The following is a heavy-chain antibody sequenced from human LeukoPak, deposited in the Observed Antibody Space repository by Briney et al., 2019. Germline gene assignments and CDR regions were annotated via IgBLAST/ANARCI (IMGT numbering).Heavy chain of an antibody. CDR3: ARRATGAYAAFDS. D-gene: IGHD7-27*01. V-gene: IGHV3-72*01. CDR2: SRDKAQSYTT. CDR1: GFTFSDHY. J-gene: IGHJ4*02. Sequence: PGGSLRLSCAASGFTFSDHYMDWVRQAPGKGLEGVARSRDKAQSYTTEYAASVKGRFTISRDDSKNALYLQMNSLKIGDTAVYYCARRATGAYAAFDSWGLGTLVTVSA.